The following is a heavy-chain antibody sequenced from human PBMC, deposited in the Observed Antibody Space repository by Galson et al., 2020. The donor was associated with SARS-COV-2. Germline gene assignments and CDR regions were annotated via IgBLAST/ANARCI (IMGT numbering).Heavy chain of an antibody. Sequence: GESLKISCAASGFNFNTYGMYWVRQAPGKGPEWVAHIFYDGSNKYYADSVKGRFTISRDNSKDTLYLQMNSLRAEDTAFYYCARPLEYNKLGYFDLWGQGTLVTVSS. CDR1: GFNFNTYG. CDR3: ARPLEYNKLGYFDL. J-gene: IGHJ4*02. V-gene: IGHV3-30*03. D-gene: IGHD7-27*01. CDR2: IFYDGSNK.